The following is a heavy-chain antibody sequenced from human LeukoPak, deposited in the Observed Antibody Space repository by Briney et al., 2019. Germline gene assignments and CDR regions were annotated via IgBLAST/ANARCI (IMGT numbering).Heavy chain of an antibody. V-gene: IGHV4-34*01. CDR1: GGSFSGYY. J-gene: IGHJ6*02. CDR3: GGFFYYYYGMDV. CDR2: INHSGST. Sequence: PSETLSLTCAVYGGSFSGYYWSWIRQPPGKGLEWIGEINHSGSTNYNPSLKSRVTISVDTSKNQFSLKLSSVTAADTAVYYCGGFFYYYYGMDVWGQGTTVTVSS.